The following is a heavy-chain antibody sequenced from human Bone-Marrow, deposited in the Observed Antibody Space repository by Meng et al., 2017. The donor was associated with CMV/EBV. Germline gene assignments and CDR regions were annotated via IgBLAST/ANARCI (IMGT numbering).Heavy chain of an antibody. CDR1: GFTFSSYA. D-gene: IGHD6-6*01. V-gene: IGHV3-21*01. Sequence: GESLKISCAASGFTFSSYAMSWVRQAPGKGLEWVSSISSSSYIYYADSVKGRFTISRDNAKNSLYLQMNSLRAEDTAVYYCARGYSSSSFDYWGQGTRVTGSS. CDR3: ARGYSSSSFDY. J-gene: IGHJ4*02. CDR2: ISSSSYI.